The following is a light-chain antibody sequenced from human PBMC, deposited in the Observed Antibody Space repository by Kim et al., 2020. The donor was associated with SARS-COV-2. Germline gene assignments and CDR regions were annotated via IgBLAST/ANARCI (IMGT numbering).Light chain of an antibody. CDR1: QDISNY. Sequence: ASVGNRVTISCRTSQDISNYVAWFQLKPGKAPKLLIYAASALQPGVPSRFSGSGSGTDFTRTVTSLQPEDVATYYCQKCDSAPWTFGQGTKVDIK. J-gene: IGKJ1*01. CDR2: AAS. CDR3: QKCDSAPWT. V-gene: IGKV1-27*01.